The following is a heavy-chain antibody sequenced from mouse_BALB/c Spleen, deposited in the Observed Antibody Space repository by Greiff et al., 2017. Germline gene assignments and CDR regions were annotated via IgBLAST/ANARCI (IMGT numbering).Heavy chain of an antibody. CDR3: ARYRYSYDWYFDV. CDR2: IRNKANGYTT. CDR1: GFTFTDYY. V-gene: IGHV7-3*02. J-gene: IGHJ1*01. Sequence: EVQLVESGGGLVQPGGSLRLSCATSGFTFTDYYMSWVRQPPGKALEWLGFIRNKANGYTTEYSASVKGRFTISRDNSQSILYLQMNTLRAEDSATYYCARYRYSYDWYFDVWGAGTTVTVSA. D-gene: IGHD2-12*01.